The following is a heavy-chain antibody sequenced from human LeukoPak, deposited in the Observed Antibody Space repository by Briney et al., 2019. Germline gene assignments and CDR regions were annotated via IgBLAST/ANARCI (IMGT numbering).Heavy chain of an antibody. Sequence: PGGSLRLSCAASGFTFSSYSMNWVRQAPGKGLEWVSSISSSSSYIYYADSVKGRFTISRDNAKNSLYLKMDSLRAEDTAVYYCARNQGYYDILTGYYFDYWGQGTLVTVSS. D-gene: IGHD3-9*01. V-gene: IGHV3-21*01. CDR2: ISSSSSYI. CDR1: GFTFSSYS. J-gene: IGHJ4*02. CDR3: ARNQGYYDILTGYYFDY.